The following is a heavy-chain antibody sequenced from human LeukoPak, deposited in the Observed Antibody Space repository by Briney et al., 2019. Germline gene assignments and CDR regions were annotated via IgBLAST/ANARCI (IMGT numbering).Heavy chain of an antibody. CDR2: ISGSGGST. D-gene: IGHD6-19*01. CDR1: GFTFSSYA. Sequence: GGSLRLSCAASGFTFSSYAMSWVRQAPGKGLEWVSAISGSGGSTYYADSVKGRFTISRDNSKNTLYLQMNSLRAEDTAVYYCYFGYSSGWYEGEFDYWGQGTLVTVSS. CDR3: YFGYSSGWYEGEFDY. J-gene: IGHJ4*02. V-gene: IGHV3-23*01.